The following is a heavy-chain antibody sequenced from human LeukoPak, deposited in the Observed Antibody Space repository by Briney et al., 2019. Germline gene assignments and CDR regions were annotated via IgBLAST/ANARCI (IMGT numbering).Heavy chain of an antibody. CDR3: AKDCSGGSCYGRGGY. V-gene: IGHV3-30*18. CDR2: ISYDGSNK. J-gene: IGHJ4*02. Sequence: PGRSLRLSCAASGFTFSSYGMHWVRQAPGKGLEWVAVISYDGSNKYYADSVKGRFTISRDNSKNTLYLQMNSLRAEDTAVYCCAKDCSGGSCYGRGGYWGQGTLVTVSS. D-gene: IGHD2-15*01. CDR1: GFTFSSYG.